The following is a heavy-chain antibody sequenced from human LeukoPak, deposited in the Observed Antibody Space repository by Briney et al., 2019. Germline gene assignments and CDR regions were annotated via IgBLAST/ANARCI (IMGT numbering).Heavy chain of an antibody. CDR2: INPNINVT. Sequence: ASVKVSCKASGYTFTGYYIHWVRQAPGQGLEWMGGINPNINVTNYAQKFQGRVTMTGARSISTAYMGLSRLRSADTAVYYCAREGTPGSGYGVDYWGQGTVVTVSS. D-gene: IGHD6-25*01. J-gene: IGHJ4*02. CDR1: GYTFTGYY. V-gene: IGHV1-2*02. CDR3: AREGTPGSGYGVDY.